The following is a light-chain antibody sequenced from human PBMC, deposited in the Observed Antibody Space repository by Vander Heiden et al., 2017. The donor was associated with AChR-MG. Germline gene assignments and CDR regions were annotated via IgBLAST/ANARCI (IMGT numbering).Light chain of an antibody. CDR3: QQYNAWPLT. V-gene: IGKV3-15*01. J-gene: IGKJ3*01. Sequence: EIVMTQSPATLSVSPGERATLSCRASLSARNNLAWYQQKPGQAPRLLIYGVSTRATGIPARFSGSGSGTEFTLTISSLQSEDFAVYYCQQYNAWPLTFGHGTKVEIK. CDR1: LSARNN. CDR2: GVS.